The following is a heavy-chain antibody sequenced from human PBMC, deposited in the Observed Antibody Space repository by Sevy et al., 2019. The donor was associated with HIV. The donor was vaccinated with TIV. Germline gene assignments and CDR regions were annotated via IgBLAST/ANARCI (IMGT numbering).Heavy chain of an antibody. CDR2: ISDSGGRI. D-gene: IGHD3-16*01. J-gene: IGHJ5*02. CDR3: AKDGGYDALTKGDWFDP. V-gene: IGHV3-23*01. CDR1: GFTFSSYA. Sequence: GGSLRLSCAASGFTFSSYAMSWVRQGPGKGLEWVSTISDSGGRIYYTDSVKGRFTISRDNSKNTLYLQMDILRAEDTAIYYCAKDGGYDALTKGDWFDPWGQGTLVTCSS.